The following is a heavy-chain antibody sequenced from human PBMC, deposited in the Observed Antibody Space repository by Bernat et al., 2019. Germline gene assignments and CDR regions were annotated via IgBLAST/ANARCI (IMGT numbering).Heavy chain of an antibody. CDR2: IWGDGSKK. CDR3: AKGTSGAGDFDY. CDR1: GYTFSKSG. Sequence: QVQLVESGGGVVQARRSLRLSCAASGYTFSKSGMHWVRQAPGKGLEWVAVIWGDGSKKFYADSVKGRFSISKDDSKNTLYLQMNSLTAEDTAVYYCAKGTSGAGDFDYWGQGALVTVSS. V-gene: IGHV3-33*06. J-gene: IGHJ4*02. D-gene: IGHD3-3*02.